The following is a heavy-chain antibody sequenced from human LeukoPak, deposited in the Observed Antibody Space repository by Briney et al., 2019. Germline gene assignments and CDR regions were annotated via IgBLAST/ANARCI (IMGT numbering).Heavy chain of an antibody. Sequence: EASVKVSCKASGYTFTSYGISWVRQAPGQGLEWMGWISAYNGNTNYAQKLQGRVTMTTDTSTSTAYMELRSLRSDDTAVYYCARDLGGGSSCSFDYWGQGTLVTVSS. CDR3: ARDLGGGSSCSFDY. J-gene: IGHJ4*02. CDR1: GYTFTSYG. CDR2: ISAYNGNT. V-gene: IGHV1-18*01. D-gene: IGHD6-13*01.